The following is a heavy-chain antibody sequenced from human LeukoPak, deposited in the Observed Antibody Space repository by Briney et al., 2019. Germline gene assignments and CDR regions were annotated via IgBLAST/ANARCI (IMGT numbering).Heavy chain of an antibody. Sequence: SVKVSCKASGGTFSSYVISWVRQAPGQGLEWMGGIIPIFGTANYAQKFQGRVTITADESTSTAHMELSSLRSEDTAVYYCARGRGDCSSGVCYTAYFYYGMDVWGQGTTVTVSS. J-gene: IGHJ6*02. V-gene: IGHV1-69*13. D-gene: IGHD2-8*02. CDR1: GGTFSSYV. CDR3: ARGRGDCSSGVCYTAYFYYGMDV. CDR2: IIPIFGTA.